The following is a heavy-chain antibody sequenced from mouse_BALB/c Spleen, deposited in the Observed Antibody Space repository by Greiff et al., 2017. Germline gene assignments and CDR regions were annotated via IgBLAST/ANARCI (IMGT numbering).Heavy chain of an antibody. V-gene: IGHV3-6*02. CDR3: ARVDDYDDGTFAY. CDR1: GYSITSGYY. D-gene: IGHD2-4*01. Sequence: DVQLQESGPGLVKPSQSLSLTCSVTGYSITSGYYWNWIRQFPGNKLEWMGYISYDGSNNYNPSLKNRISITRDTSKNQFFLKLNSVTTEDTATYYCARVDDYDDGTFAYWGQGTLVTVSA. J-gene: IGHJ3*01. CDR2: ISYDGSN.